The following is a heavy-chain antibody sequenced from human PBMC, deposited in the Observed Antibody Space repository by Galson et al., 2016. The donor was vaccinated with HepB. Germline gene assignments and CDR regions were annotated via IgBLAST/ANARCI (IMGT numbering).Heavy chain of an antibody. CDR3: ARLPDCSTTSCFGAPEHYFDY. CDR2: FYPGDSDS. CDR1: GYSFTNYW. J-gene: IGHJ4*02. D-gene: IGHD2-2*01. V-gene: IGHV5-51*01. Sequence: QSGAEVKKPGESLKISCKGSGYSFTNYWIGWVRQMPGKGLEWMGIFYPGDSDSRYSPSFQGQVTISADKSISTAYLQWNSLRASDTAIYYCARLPDCSTTSCFGAPEHYFDYWGQGTLVSVSS.